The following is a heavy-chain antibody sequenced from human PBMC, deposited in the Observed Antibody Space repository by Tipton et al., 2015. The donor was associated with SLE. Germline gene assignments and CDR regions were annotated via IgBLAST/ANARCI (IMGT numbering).Heavy chain of an antibody. Sequence: TLSLTCNVSGASISTYYWTWIRQTPGKGLEWLGYISSDGNTNYNPSLQSRVTISIDTSKNQFSLKLSSVTAADTAVYYCAEYTGWAFDYWGQGALVTVSS. CDR3: AEYTGWAFDY. CDR1: GASISTYY. CDR2: ISSDGNT. J-gene: IGHJ4*02. V-gene: IGHV4-59*12. D-gene: IGHD6-19*01.